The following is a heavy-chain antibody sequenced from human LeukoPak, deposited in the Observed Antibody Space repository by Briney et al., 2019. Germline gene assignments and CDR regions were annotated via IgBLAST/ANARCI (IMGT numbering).Heavy chain of an antibody. CDR1: GFTVSSNY. J-gene: IGHJ4*02. V-gene: IGHV3-53*01. CDR3: ARDPSLRWGYYFDY. Sequence: GGSLRLSCAASGFTVSSNYMSWVRQAPGKGLEWVSVIYSGGRTYYADSVKGRFTISRDNSKNTLYLQMNSLRAEDTAVYYCARDPSLRWGYYFDYWGQGTLVTVSS. CDR2: IYSGGRT. D-gene: IGHD5-12*01.